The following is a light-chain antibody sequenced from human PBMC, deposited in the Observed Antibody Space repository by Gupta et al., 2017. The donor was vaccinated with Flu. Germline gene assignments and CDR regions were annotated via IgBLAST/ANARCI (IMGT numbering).Light chain of an antibody. V-gene: IGLV1-44*01. CDR1: SSNIGSNT. Sequence: QSVLTQPPSASGTPGQRVTISCSGSSSNIGSNTVNWYQQLPGTAPKLLIYSNNQRPSGVPDRFSGSKSGTSASLAISVLQSEDEADYYCAPWDDSLNGWVFGGGTKLTVL. CDR2: SNN. CDR3: APWDDSLNGWV. J-gene: IGLJ3*02.